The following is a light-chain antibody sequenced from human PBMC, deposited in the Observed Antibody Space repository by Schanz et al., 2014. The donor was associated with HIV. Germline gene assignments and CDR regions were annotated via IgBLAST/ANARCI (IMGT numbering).Light chain of an antibody. CDR1: QSVSNRY. Sequence: EIVLTQSPGTLSLSPGDRATLSCRASQSVSNRYLAWYQQKPGQAPRLLIFGASNRATGIPDRFSGGVSGTDFTLTISRVEPEDYAVYYCQQYGSSPWTFGQGTRVDVK. CDR2: GAS. V-gene: IGKV3-20*01. J-gene: IGKJ1*01. CDR3: QQYGSSPWT.